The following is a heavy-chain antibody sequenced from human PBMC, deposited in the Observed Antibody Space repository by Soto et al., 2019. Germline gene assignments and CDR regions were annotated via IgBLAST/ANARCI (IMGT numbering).Heavy chain of an antibody. D-gene: IGHD3-22*01. CDR3: ASGRYYDTSGYYLIINYFDY. CDR2: IYYRGNT. CDR1: SGSSGDYC. J-gene: IGHJ4*02. V-gene: IGHV4-59*01. Sequence: SETICVTCTVASGSSGDYCWSWIRQPTGKGLEWIGYIYYRGNTNSNPSLKSRVTISVDTSKNQFSLKMSSVTAADTAVYYCASGRYYDTSGYYLIINYFDYWGQGTLVTVSS.